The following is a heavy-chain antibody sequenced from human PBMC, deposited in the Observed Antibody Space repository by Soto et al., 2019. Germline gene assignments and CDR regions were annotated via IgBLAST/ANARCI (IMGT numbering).Heavy chain of an antibody. J-gene: IGHJ4*02. V-gene: IGHV4-61*01. CDR1: GVSVSSGSFY. Sequence: QVQLQESGPGLVKPSETLSLTCTVSGVSVSSGSFYWAWIRQPPGKGVEWIGFISYSGTTNNNPSLKSRVTISVDTSRSQISLMVRSLTAADTALYYCARGATVTQYDYWGQGTLVTVSS. CDR2: ISYSGTT. CDR3: ARGATVTQYDY. D-gene: IGHD4-17*01.